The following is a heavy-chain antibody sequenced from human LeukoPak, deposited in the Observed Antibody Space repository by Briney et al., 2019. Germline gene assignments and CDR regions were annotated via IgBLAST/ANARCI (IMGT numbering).Heavy chain of an antibody. CDR2: FDPEDGET. CDR1: GYTLTELS. D-gene: IGHD6-13*01. Sequence: ASVKVSCKVSGYTLTELSMHWVRQAPGKGLEWMGGFDPEDGETIYAQKFQGRVTMTEDASTDTAYMELSSLRSEDTAVYYCARGRSVGYSSSWYYFDYWGQGTLVTVSS. CDR3: ARGRSVGYSSSWYYFDY. V-gene: IGHV1-24*01. J-gene: IGHJ4*02.